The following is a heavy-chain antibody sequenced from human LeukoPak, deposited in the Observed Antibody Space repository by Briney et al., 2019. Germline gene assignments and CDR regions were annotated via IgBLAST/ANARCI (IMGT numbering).Heavy chain of an antibody. Sequence: GGSLRLSCAASGFTFSDYYMSWIRQAPGKGLEWVSYISSSSSTIYYADSVKGRFTISRDNAKNSLYLQMNSLRDEDTAVYYCASYGGIYWYFDLWGRGTLVTVSS. CDR2: ISSSSSTI. CDR1: GFTFSDYY. V-gene: IGHV3-11*04. D-gene: IGHD4-23*01. CDR3: ASYGGIYWYFDL. J-gene: IGHJ2*01.